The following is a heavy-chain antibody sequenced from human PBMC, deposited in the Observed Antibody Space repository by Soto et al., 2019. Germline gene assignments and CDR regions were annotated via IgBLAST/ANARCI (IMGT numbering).Heavy chain of an antibody. J-gene: IGHJ6*03. D-gene: IGHD2-2*01. CDR2: MNPNSGNT. V-gene: IGHV1-8*01. Sequence: ASVKVSCKASGYTFTSYDINWVRQATGQGLEWMRWMNPNSGNTGYAQKFQGRVTMTRNTSISTAYMELSSLRSEDTAVYYCAREDIVVVPAARDYYYYYMDVWGKGTTVTVSS. CDR1: GYTFTSYD. CDR3: AREDIVVVPAARDYYYYYMDV.